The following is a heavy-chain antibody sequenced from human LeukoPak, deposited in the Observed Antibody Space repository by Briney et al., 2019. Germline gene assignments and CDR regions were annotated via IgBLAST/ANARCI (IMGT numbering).Heavy chain of an antibody. CDR3: ARGQWNQYYYDSSGPGFGY. V-gene: IGHV1-69*13. Sequence: ASVKVSCKASGGTFSSYAISWVRQASGQGLEWMGGIIPIFGTANYAQKFQGRVTITADESTSTAYMELSSLRSEDTAVYYCARGQWNQYYYDSSGPGFGYWGQGTLVTVSS. CDR2: IIPIFGTA. D-gene: IGHD3-22*01. J-gene: IGHJ4*02. CDR1: GGTFSSYA.